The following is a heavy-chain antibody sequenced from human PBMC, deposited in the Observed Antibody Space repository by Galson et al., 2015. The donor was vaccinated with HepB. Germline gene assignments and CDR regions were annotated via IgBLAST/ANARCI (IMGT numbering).Heavy chain of an antibody. D-gene: IGHD3-22*01. Sequence: SLRLSCAASGFSFSDYYMSWIRQAPGKGLEWVSYISNSGGTKYYADSVKGRFTISRDNSKNTLYLQMNSLRAEDTAVYYCANRYDSSGYYFYYYYYGMDVWGQGTTVTVSS. CDR3: ANRYDSSGYYFYYYYYGMDV. CDR2: ISNSGGTK. V-gene: IGHV3-11*01. J-gene: IGHJ6*02. CDR1: GFSFSDYY.